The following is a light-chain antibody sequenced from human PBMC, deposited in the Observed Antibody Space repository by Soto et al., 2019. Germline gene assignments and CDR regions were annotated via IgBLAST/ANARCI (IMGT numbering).Light chain of an antibody. CDR1: SSDVGGYNY. J-gene: IGLJ3*02. Sequence: QSALTQPASVSGSPGQSITISCTGTSSDVGGYNYVSWYQQHPGKAPKLMIYEVNNRPSGVSNRFSGSKSGNTASLTISGLQAEDEADYYCSSYTSSSTWEFGGGTKVTVL. CDR3: SSYTSSSTWE. CDR2: EVN. V-gene: IGLV2-14*01.